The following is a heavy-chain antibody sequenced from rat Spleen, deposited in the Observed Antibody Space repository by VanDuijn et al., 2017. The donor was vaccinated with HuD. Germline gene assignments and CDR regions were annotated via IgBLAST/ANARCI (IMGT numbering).Heavy chain of an antibody. CDR1: GFTFNNYW. V-gene: IGHV5-31*01. J-gene: IGHJ2*01. Sequence: EVQLVESGGGLVQPGRSLKLSCVASGFTFNNYWMTWIRQAPGKGLEWVASITNTGGSTYYPDSVKGRFTISRDNAKSTLYLQMDSLRSEDTATYYCTTDRASWEPYYFDYWGQGVMVTVSS. CDR2: ITNTGGST. D-gene: IGHD5-1*01. CDR3: TTDRASWEPYYFDY.